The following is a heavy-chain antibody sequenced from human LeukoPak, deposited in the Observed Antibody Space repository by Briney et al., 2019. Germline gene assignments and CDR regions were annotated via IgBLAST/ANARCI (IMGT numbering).Heavy chain of an antibody. CDR1: GGSISTSSYY. CDR3: AGGLPPSYYYYYMDV. V-gene: IGHV4-39*07. D-gene: IGHD3-16*01. J-gene: IGHJ6*03. CDR2: IYYSGST. Sequence: SSETLSLTCTVSGGSISTSSYYWGWIRQPPGKGLEWIGSIYYSGSTYYNPSLKSRVTISVDTSKNQFSLKLSSVTAADTAVYYCAGGLPPSYYYYYMDVWGKGTTVTVSS.